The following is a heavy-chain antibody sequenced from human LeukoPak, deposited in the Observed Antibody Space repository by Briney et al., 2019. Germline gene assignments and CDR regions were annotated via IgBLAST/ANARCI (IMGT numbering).Heavy chain of an antibody. CDR3: ARAAAAGTFRVWFYYYYMDV. CDR1: GYTFTSYG. V-gene: IGHV1-18*01. J-gene: IGHJ6*03. Sequence: ASVKVSCKASGYTFTSYGISWVRQAPGQGLEWMGWISAYNGNTNYARKLQGRVTMTTDTSTSTAYMELRSLRSDDTAVYYCARAAAAGTFRVWFYYYYMDVWGKGTTVTISS. CDR2: ISAYNGNT. D-gene: IGHD6-13*01.